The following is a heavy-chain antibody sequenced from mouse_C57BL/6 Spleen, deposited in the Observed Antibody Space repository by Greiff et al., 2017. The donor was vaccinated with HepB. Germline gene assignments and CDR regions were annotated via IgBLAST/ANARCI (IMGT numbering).Heavy chain of an antibody. CDR3: ARRPLRDSAMDY. CDR1: GFTFSDYG. D-gene: IGHD1-1*01. CDR2: ISSGSSTI. J-gene: IGHJ4*01. Sequence: EVMLVESGGGLVKPGGSLKLSCAASGFTFSDYGMHWVRQAPEKGLEWVAYISSGSSTIYYADTVKGRFTISRANAKNTLFLQMTSLRSEDTAMYYWARRPLRDSAMDYWGQGTSVTVSS. V-gene: IGHV5-17*01.